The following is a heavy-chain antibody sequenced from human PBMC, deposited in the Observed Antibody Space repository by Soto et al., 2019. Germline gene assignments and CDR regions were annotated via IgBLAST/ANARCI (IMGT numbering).Heavy chain of an antibody. CDR3: AKGSVVVAAKFDS. D-gene: IGHD2-21*02. Sequence: PWGSLRLSCAASGFTFNNYAISFFRQSPGKWLEWVSAISSSGYSTYYADSVKGRFTISRDNSKNTVYLQMNNLRAEDTAVYYCAKGSVVVAAKFDSWGQGTLVTVSS. CDR2: ISSSGYST. V-gene: IGHV3-23*01. CDR1: GFTFNNYA. J-gene: IGHJ4*02.